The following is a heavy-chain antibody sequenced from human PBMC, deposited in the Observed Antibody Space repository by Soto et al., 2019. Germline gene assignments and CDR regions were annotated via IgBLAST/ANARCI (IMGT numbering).Heavy chain of an antibody. J-gene: IGHJ4*02. CDR3: ASTTITNYFDY. Sequence: ASVKVSCKASGGTFTSYYMHWVRQAPGQGLEWMGGIIPIFGTANYAQKFQGRVTITADESTSTAYMELSSLRSEDTAVYYCASTTITNYFDYWGQGTLVTVSS. D-gene: IGHD3-9*01. CDR1: GGTFTSYY. CDR2: IIPIFGTA. V-gene: IGHV1-69*13.